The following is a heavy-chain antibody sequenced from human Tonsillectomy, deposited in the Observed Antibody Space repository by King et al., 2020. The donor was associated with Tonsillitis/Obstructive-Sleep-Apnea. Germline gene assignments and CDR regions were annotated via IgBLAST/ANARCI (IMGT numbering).Heavy chain of an antibody. CDR1: GFTFDDYA. Sequence: DVQLVESGGGLVQPGRSLRLSCAASGFTFDDYAMHWVRQAPGKGLEWVSGISWNSGSIGYADSVKGRFTISRDNAKNSLYLQMNSLRAEDTALYYCAKTLYDSSGTADFDAFDIWGQGTMVTVSS. CDR3: AKTLYDSSGTADFDAFDI. V-gene: IGHV3-9*01. D-gene: IGHD3-22*01. J-gene: IGHJ3*02. CDR2: ISWNSGSI.